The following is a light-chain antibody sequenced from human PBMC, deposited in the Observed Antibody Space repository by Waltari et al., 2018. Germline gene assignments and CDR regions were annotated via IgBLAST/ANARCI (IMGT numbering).Light chain of an antibody. J-gene: IGLJ2*01. CDR3: CSYAGSSTWV. Sequence: QSALTQPASVSGSPGQSITISCTGTSSDVGSYNLVSWYQQHPGKAPKLMIYEGSKRPSGVSKRFSGSKSGNPASLTLSGLQAEDEADYYCCSYAGSSTWVFGGGTKLTVL. CDR2: EGS. V-gene: IGLV2-23*01. CDR1: SSDVGSYNL.